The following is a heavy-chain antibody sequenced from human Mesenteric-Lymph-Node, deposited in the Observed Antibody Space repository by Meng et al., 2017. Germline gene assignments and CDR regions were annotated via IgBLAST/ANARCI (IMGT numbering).Heavy chain of an antibody. CDR1: GFTVSSNY. CDR2: ISGSGGST. J-gene: IGHJ1*01. Sequence: GESLKISCAASGFTVSSNYMSWVRQAPGKGLEWVSAISGSGGSTYYADSVKGRFTISRDNAQNSLYLQMNSLRAEDTAVYYCARRSGGYFQHWGQGTLVTVSS. V-gene: IGHV3-11*04. CDR3: ARRSGGYFQH. D-gene: IGHD2-15*01.